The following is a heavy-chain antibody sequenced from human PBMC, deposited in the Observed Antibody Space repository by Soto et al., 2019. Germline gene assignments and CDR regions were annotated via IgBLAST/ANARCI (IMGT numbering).Heavy chain of an antibody. V-gene: IGHV1-18*01. CDR3: ARALLEGRQWLVGVDY. CDR1: GYTFTSYG. CDR2: ISAYNGNT. Sequence: ASVKVSCKASGYTFTSYGISWVRQAPGQGLEWMGWISAYNGNTNYAQKLQGRVTMTTDTSTSTAYMELRSLRSDDTAVYYCARALLEGRQWLVGVDYWGQGTLVTVSS. J-gene: IGHJ4*02. D-gene: IGHD6-19*01.